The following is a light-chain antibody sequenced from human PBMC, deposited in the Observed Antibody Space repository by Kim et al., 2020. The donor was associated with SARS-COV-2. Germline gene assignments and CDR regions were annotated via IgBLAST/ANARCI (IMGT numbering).Light chain of an antibody. CDR3: QQSYSTPRT. J-gene: IGKJ1*01. V-gene: IGKV1-39*01. Sequence: ASVGDRVTITCRASQSISSYLNWYQQKPGKAPKLLIYAASILQSGVPSRFSGSGSGTDFTLTISSLQPEDFASYHCQQSYSTPRTFGQGTKVDIK. CDR1: QSISSY. CDR2: AAS.